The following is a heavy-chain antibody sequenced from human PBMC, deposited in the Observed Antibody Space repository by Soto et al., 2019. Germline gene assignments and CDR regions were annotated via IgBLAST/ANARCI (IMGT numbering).Heavy chain of an antibody. CDR2: ISSSSSTI. CDR1: GFTFSSYS. V-gene: IGHV3-48*02. Sequence: PGGSLRLSCAASGFTFSSYSMNWLRQAPGKGLEWVSYISSSSSTIYYADSVKGRFTISRDNAKNSLYLQMNSLRDEDTAVYYCARVFYSVAGTGGLDYWGQGTLVTVSS. J-gene: IGHJ4*02. D-gene: IGHD6-19*01. CDR3: ARVFYSVAGTGGLDY.